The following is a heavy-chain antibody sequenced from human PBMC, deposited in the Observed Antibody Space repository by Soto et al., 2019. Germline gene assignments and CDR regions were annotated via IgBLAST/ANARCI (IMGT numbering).Heavy chain of an antibody. CDR1: GFTFSSYG. D-gene: IGHD3-22*01. CDR2: IWYDGSNK. CDR3: ARVAHAYYDSSGYYPEFLIGAFDI. V-gene: IGHV3-33*01. J-gene: IGHJ3*02. Sequence: PGGSLRLSCAASGFTFSSYGMHWVRQAPGKGLEWVAVIWYDGSNKYYADSVKGRFTISRDNSKNTLYLQMNSLRAEDTAVYYCARVAHAYYDSSGYYPEFLIGAFDIWGQGTMVTVSS.